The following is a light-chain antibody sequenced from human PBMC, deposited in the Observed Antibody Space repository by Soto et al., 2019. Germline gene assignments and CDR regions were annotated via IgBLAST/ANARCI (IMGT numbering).Light chain of an antibody. CDR2: RNN. CDR1: SSNIGSNY. CDR3: AAWDDSLSGVV. Sequence: QAVVTQPPSASGTPGQRVTISCSGSSSNIGSNYVYWYQQLPGTVPQLLIYRNNERPSGVPDRFSGYKSGTSASLAISGLRSEDEADYYCAAWDDSLSGVVFGGGTKVTVL. V-gene: IGLV1-47*01. J-gene: IGLJ2*01.